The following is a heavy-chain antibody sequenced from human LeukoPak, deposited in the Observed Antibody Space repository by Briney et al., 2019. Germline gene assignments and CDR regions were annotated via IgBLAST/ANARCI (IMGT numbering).Heavy chain of an antibody. Sequence: SGGSLRLSCAASGFTFSSYAMSWVRQAPGKGLEWVSAISGSGGSTYYADSVKGGFTISRDNSKNTLYLQMNSLRAEDTAVYYCAKDPYSSSWYLDYWGQGTLVTVSS. CDR1: GFTFSSYA. CDR3: AKDPYSSSWYLDY. J-gene: IGHJ4*02. CDR2: ISGSGGST. V-gene: IGHV3-23*01. D-gene: IGHD6-13*01.